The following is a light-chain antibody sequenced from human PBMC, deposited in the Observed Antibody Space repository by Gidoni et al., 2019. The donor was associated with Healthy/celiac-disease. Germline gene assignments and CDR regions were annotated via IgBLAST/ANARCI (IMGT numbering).Light chain of an antibody. V-gene: IGKV1-8*01. CDR3: QQYNSYPRT. CDR1: QGISSY. J-gene: IGKJ2*01. CDR2: GAS. Sequence: AIRITQSPSSLSASTGDRVTITCRASQGISSYLAWYQQKPGKAPKLLIYGASTLQSGVPARFSGSGSGTDFTLTISCLQSEDFAIYYCQQYNSYPRTFGQGTKLEIK.